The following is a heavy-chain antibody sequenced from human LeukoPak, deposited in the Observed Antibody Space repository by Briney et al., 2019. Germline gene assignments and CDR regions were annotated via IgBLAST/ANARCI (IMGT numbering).Heavy chain of an antibody. V-gene: IGHV4-34*01. CDR1: GGSFSGYY. Sequence: TSETLSLTCAVYGGSFSGYYWSWIRQPPGKGLEWIGEINHSGSTNYSPSLKSRVTISVDTSKNQFSLKLSSVTAADTAVYYCARVLAVAGHVDYWGQGTLVTVSS. J-gene: IGHJ4*02. CDR3: ARVLAVAGHVDY. D-gene: IGHD6-19*01. CDR2: INHSGST.